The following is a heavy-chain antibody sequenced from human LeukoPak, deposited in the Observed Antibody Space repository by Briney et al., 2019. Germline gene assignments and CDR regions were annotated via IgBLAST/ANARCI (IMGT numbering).Heavy chain of an antibody. Sequence: SETLSLTCAVYGGSFSGYYWSWIRHPPGKGLEWIGEINHSGSTNYNPSLKSRVTISVDTSKNQFSLKLSSVTAADTAVYYCARERISIAVAGRRYQNWFDPWGQGTLVTVSS. J-gene: IGHJ5*02. CDR3: ARERISIAVAGRRYQNWFDP. CDR2: INHSGST. CDR1: GGSFSGYY. D-gene: IGHD6-19*01. V-gene: IGHV4-34*01.